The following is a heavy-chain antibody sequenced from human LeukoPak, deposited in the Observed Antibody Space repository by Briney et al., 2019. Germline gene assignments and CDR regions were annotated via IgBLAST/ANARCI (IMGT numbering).Heavy chain of an antibody. D-gene: IGHD3-22*01. J-gene: IGHJ4*02. CDR3: AREDPKYHYDSSGIGDDY. Sequence: ASVKVSCKASGYTFTGYYMHWVRQAPGQGLEWMGWINPNSGGTNYAQKFQGRVTMTRDTSISTAYMELSRLRSDDTAVYYCAREDPKYHYDSSGIGDDYWGQGTLVTVSS. CDR1: GYTFTGYY. V-gene: IGHV1-2*02. CDR2: INPNSGGT.